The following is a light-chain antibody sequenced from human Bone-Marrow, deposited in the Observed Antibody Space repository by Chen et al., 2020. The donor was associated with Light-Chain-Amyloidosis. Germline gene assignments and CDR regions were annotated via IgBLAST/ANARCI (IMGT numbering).Light chain of an antibody. J-gene: IGLJ3*02. CDR2: EDD. CDR1: SGSIATNY. V-gene: IGLV6-57*01. Sequence: NFMLTQPHSVSESPGKTVIISCTRSSGSIATNYVQWYQQRPGSSPTTVIYEDDQRPSGVPDRFSGSIDRASNSASLTISGLKTEDEADYYCQSYQGSSQVVFGGGTKLTVL. CDR3: QSYQGSSQVV.